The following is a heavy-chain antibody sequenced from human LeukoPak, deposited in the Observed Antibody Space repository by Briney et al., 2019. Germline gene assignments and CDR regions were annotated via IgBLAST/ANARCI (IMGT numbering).Heavy chain of an antibody. Sequence: SETPSLTCIVPVGSLRSYYSSSIRPTPGKELGWVAHLYYGGTPNYNPSLKSRVTISVDTSKNQFSLKLSSVTAADTAVYYCARMKVGATSWFDPWGQGTLVTVSS. CDR1: VGSLRSYY. V-gene: IGHV4-59*01. CDR2: LYYGGTP. D-gene: IGHD1-26*01. J-gene: IGHJ5*02. CDR3: ARMKVGATSWFDP.